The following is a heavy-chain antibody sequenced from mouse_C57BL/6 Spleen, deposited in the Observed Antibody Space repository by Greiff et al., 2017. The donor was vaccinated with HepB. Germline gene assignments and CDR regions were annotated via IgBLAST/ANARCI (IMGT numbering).Heavy chain of an antibody. V-gene: IGHV14-4*01. CDR3: TTDGYDWFAY. J-gene: IGHJ3*01. CDR2: IDPENGDT. CDR1: GFNIKDDY. D-gene: IGHD2-2*01. Sequence: DVQLQESGAELVRPGASVKLSCTASGFNIKDDYMHWVKQRPEQGLEWIGWIDPENGDTEYASKFQGKATITADTSSNTAYLQLSSLTSEDTAVYYCTTDGYDWFAYWGQGTLVTVSA.